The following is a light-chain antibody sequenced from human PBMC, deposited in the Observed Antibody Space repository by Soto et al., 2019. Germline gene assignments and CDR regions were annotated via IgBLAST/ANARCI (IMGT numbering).Light chain of an antibody. J-gene: IGKJ4*01. CDR3: QQLHT. V-gene: IGKV1-5*03. CDR2: KAS. CDR1: QSISSW. Sequence: DIQMTQSPSTLSASLGDRVTITCRASQSISSWLAWYQQKPGKAPKLLIYKASSLESGVPSRFSGSRSGTEFTLTFSSLEPHNFAPNYCQQLHTFGGGTKGDIK.